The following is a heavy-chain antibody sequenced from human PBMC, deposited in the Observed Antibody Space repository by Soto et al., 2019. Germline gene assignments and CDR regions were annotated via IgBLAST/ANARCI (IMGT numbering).Heavy chain of an antibody. CDR1: GYTFTDYY. CDR2: INLNSDVT. D-gene: IGHD7-27*01. Sequence: ASVKVSGKASGYTFTDYYLHWVRQAPGQGLEWMAWINLNSDVTHYAQNFQGRVTVTRDTSISTAYMELSRLRSDDTAVYYCARRHNWGSGDGFDSWGQGTMVTVSS. J-gene: IGHJ3*02. CDR3: ARRHNWGSGDGFDS. V-gene: IGHV1-2*02.